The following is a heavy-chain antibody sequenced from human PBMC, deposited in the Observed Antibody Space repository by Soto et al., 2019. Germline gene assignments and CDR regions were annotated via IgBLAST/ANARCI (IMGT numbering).Heavy chain of an antibody. Sequence: KPSETLSLTCAVSGYSISSGYYWGWIRQPPGKGLEWIGSIYHSGSTYYNPSLKSRVTISVDTSKNQFSLKLSSVTAADTAVYYCARDIAARNYYYYGMDVWGQGTTVTVSS. D-gene: IGHD6-6*01. CDR3: ARDIAARNYYYYGMDV. CDR2: IYHSGST. J-gene: IGHJ6*02. V-gene: IGHV4-38-2*02. CDR1: GYSISSGYY.